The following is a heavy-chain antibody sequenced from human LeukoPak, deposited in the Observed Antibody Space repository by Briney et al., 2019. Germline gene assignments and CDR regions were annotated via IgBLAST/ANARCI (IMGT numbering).Heavy chain of an antibody. J-gene: IGHJ4*02. D-gene: IGHD3-22*01. CDR3: ARGSSGYYYKYFDC. CDR1: GGSIRSSNYY. CDR2: IYYSGST. Sequence: PSETLSLTCTVSGGSIRSSNYYWGWIRQPPGKGLEWIGNIYYSGSTNYNPSLKSRVTISVDTSKNQFSLKLTSVTAADAAVYYCARGSSGYYYKYFDCWGQGTLVAVSS. V-gene: IGHV4-39*07.